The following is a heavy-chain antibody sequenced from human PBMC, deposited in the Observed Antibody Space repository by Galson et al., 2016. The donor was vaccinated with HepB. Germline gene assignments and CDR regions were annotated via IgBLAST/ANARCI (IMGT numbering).Heavy chain of an antibody. CDR2: INSGYST. CDR3: AREYFYRMDV. CDR1: GFTFRKYY. J-gene: IGHJ6*03. D-gene: IGHD2/OR15-2a*01. Sequence: SCAASGFTFRKYYMTWVRQAPGKGLEWVSVINSGYSTNYAASVQGRFTISRDNSKSTLYLQMDSLRAEDTAVHYCAREYFYRMDVWGKGTTVTVSS. V-gene: IGHV3-53*01.